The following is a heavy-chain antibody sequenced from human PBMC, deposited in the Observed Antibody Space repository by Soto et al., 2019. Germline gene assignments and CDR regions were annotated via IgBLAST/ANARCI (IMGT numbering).Heavy chain of an antibody. D-gene: IGHD3-3*02. V-gene: IGHV3-30*18. CDR2: ISYDGSSQ. CDR1: GCTFNSYG. CDR3: AKDNTAVLAELSWQDS. J-gene: IGHJ4*02. Sequence: QVQLVESGGGVVQPGRSLRLSCAASGCTFNSYGMHWVRQAPGKGLEWVACISYDGSSQYYADSVRGRFTISRDNSKNMLYCQMNGLRPNDTALYYCAKDNTAVLAELSWQDSLGQGTLVTVSP.